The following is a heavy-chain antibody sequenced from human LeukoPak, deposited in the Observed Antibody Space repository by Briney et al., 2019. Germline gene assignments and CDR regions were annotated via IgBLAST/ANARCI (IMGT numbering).Heavy chain of an antibody. CDR3: ARVGYGDYVWYFDL. CDR1: GFTFSSYW. V-gene: IGHV3-7*01. CDR2: IKQDGSGK. J-gene: IGHJ2*01. Sequence: PGGSLRLSCAASGFTFSSYWMSWVRQAPGKGLEWVANIKQDGSGKYYVGSVKGRFTISRDNAKNSLYLQMNSLRAEDTAVYYCARVGYGDYVWYFDLWGRGTLVTVSS. D-gene: IGHD4-17*01.